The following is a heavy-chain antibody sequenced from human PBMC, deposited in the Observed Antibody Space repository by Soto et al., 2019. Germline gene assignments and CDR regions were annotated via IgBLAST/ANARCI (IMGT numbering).Heavy chain of an antibody. J-gene: IGHJ3*02. CDR3: ARVRRKPPGYYDFWSGYSGNDAFDI. CDR1: GYTFTSYA. D-gene: IGHD3-3*01. CDR2: INAGNVKT. Sequence: ASVKVSCKASGYTFTSYAMHWVRQAPGQRLEWMGWINAGNVKTKFSLNFQGRFTITRATSASTAYMELSSLRSEDTAVFYCARVRRKPPGYYDFWSGYSGNDAFDIWGQGTMVTVSS. V-gene: IGHV1-3*01.